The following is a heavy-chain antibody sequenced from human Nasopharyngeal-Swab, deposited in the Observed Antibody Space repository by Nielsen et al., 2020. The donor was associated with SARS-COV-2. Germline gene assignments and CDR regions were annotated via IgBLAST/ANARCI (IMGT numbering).Heavy chain of an antibody. Sequence: ASVKVSCKASGYTFINYGISWVRQAPGQGLEWMGWISAYNGNTNYAQKLQDRVTMTTDTSTSTVYMELRSLRSDDTAVYYCALSEPAGYHHGMDVWGQGTTVTVSS. CDR3: ALSEPAGYHHGMDV. D-gene: IGHD3-9*01. CDR1: GYTFINYG. J-gene: IGHJ6*02. V-gene: IGHV1-18*01. CDR2: ISAYNGNT.